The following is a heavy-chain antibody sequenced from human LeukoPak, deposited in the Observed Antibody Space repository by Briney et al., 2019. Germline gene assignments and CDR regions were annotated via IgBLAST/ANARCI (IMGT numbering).Heavy chain of an antibody. D-gene: IGHD5-12*01. J-gene: IGHJ4*02. CDR2: INPNSGGT. CDR3: ARGGAGVATIKAFDY. CDR1: GYTFTGYY. V-gene: IGHV1-2*02. Sequence: ASVKVSCKASGYTFTGYYMHWVRQAPGQGLEWMGWINPNSGGTNYAQKFQGRVTMTRDTSISTAHMELSRLRSDDTAVYYCARGGAGVATIKAFDYWGQGTLVTVSS.